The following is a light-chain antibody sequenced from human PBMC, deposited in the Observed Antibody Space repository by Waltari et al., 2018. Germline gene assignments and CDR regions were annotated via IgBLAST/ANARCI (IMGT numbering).Light chain of an antibody. CDR1: ESLFITDGRTY. J-gene: IGKJ1*01. V-gene: IGKV2-30*01. CDR3: MLGARPWT. CDR2: QVS. Sequence: VVMTQSPDSLPVTLGQPASISCRSNESLFITDGRTYLNWLHTRPGQSPRRLIYQVSDRDSGVPDRFSGSGSGTDFTLKISRVEAEDVGVYYCMLGARPWTFGPGTKVEI.